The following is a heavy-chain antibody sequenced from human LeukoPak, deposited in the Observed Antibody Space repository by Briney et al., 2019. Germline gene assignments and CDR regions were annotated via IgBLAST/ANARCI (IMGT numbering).Heavy chain of an antibody. CDR1: EFSLSSYW. J-gene: IGHJ4*02. D-gene: IGHD6-13*01. V-gene: IGHV3-74*01. Sequence: PGGSLRLSCAASEFSLSSYWMHWVRHAPGKGLVWVSRINSDGSTTNYADSVKGRFTISRDNAKNTLYLQMNSLRAEDTAVYYCARRQYRSSWYYFDYWGQGTLVTVSS. CDR3: ARRQYRSSWYYFDY. CDR2: INSDGSTT.